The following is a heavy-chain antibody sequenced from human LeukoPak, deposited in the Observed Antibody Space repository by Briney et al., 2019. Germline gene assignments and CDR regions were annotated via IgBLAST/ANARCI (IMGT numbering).Heavy chain of an antibody. CDR1: GFTFSSYW. Sequence: PGGSLRLSCAASGFTFSSYWMSWVRQAPGKGLEWVANIKQDGSEKYYVDSVKGRFTISRDNAKNPLYLQMNSLRAEDTAVYYCARGRGFTIFGVDQLNDWYFDLWGRGTLVTVSS. D-gene: IGHD3-3*01. J-gene: IGHJ2*01. V-gene: IGHV3-7*01. CDR2: IKQDGSEK. CDR3: ARGRGFTIFGVDQLNDWYFDL.